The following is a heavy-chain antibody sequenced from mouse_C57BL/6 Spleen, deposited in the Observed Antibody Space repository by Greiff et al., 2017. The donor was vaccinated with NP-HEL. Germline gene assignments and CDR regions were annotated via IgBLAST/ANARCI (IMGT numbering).Heavy chain of an antibody. CDR2: IHPNSGST. J-gene: IGHJ3*01. D-gene: IGHD1-1*01. V-gene: IGHV1-64*01. Sequence: VQLQQPGAELVKPGASVKLSCKASGYTFTSYWMHWVKQRPGQGLEWIGMIHPNSGSTNYNEKFKSKATLTVDKSSSTAYMQLSSLTSEDSAVYYCAPVGYYTWFAYWGQGTLVTVSA. CDR1: GYTFTSYW. CDR3: APVGYYTWFAY.